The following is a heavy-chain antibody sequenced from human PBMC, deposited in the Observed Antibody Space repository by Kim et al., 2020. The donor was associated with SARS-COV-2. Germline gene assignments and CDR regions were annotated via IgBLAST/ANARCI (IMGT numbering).Heavy chain of an antibody. CDR2: ISYDGSNK. CDR1: GFTFSSYA. J-gene: IGHJ3*02. Sequence: GGSLRFSCAASGFTFSSYAMHWVRQAPGKGLEWVAVISYDGSNKYYADSVKGRFTISRDNSKNTLYLQMNSLRAEDTAVYYCARDVGYCSGGSCYPDAFDIWGQGTMVTVSS. D-gene: IGHD2-15*01. V-gene: IGHV3-30-3*01. CDR3: ARDVGYCSGGSCYPDAFDI.